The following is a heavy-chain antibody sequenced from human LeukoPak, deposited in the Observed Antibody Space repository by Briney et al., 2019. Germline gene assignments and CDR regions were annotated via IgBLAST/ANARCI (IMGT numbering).Heavy chain of an antibody. CDR2: IIPIFGTA. J-gene: IGHJ6*02. V-gene: IGHV1-69*13. Sequence: SVKVSCKASGYTFTNYGISWVRQAPGQGLEWMGGIIPIFGTANYAQKFQGRVTITADESTSTAYMELSSLRSEDTAVYYCARRPDDYYYGMDVWGQGTTVTVSS. CDR1: GYTFTNYG. CDR3: ARRPDDYYYGMDV.